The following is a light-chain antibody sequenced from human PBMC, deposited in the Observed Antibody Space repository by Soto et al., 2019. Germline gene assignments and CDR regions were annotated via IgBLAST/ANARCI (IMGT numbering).Light chain of an antibody. CDR1: SNDVGGYDY. CDR2: DVN. V-gene: IGLV2-14*03. CDR3: NSYSTSSTPLV. Sequence: QPASVSGSPGQSITISCTGTSNDVGGYDYVSWYQQHPGKAPRLMIYDVNNRPSGVSNRFSGSKSGNTASLTISGLQAEDEADYYCNSYSTSSTPLVFGGGTKVTVL. J-gene: IGLJ2*01.